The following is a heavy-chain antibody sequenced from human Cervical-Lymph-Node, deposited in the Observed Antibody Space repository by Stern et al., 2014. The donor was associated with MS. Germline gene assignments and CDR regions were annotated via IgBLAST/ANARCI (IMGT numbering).Heavy chain of an antibody. Sequence: VQLVQSGAGVQKPGSSVKVSCRASGGTFSSSDISWVRQAPGQGLEWMGGIIPIIGTANCAQKYQGRVTITADESTSTAYMELSSLRSEDTAIYYCALGGFGHYFEYWGQGTLVTVSS. D-gene: IGHD3-10*01. V-gene: IGHV1-69*01. J-gene: IGHJ4*02. CDR1: GGTFSSSD. CDR2: IIPIIGTA. CDR3: ALGGFGHYFEY.